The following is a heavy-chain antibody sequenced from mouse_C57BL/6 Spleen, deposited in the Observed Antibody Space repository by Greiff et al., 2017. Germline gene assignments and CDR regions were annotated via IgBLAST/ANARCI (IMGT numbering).Heavy chain of an antibody. J-gene: IGHJ1*03. CDR3: ARDDYGIYWYFDV. CDR2: ISSGSSTI. D-gene: IGHD1-1*01. V-gene: IGHV5-17*01. CDR1: GFTFSDYG. Sequence: EVKLMESGGGLVKPGGSLKLSCAASGFTFSDYGMHWVRQAPEKGLEWVAYISSGSSTIYYADTVKGRFTISRDNAKNTLFLQMTSLRSEDTAMYYCARDDYGIYWYFDVWGTGTTVTVSS.